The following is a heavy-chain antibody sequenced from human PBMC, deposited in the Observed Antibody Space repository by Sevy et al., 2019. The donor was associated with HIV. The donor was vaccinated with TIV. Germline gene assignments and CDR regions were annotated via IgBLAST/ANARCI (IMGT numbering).Heavy chain of an antibody. CDR1: GFTFRTYA. V-gene: IGHV3-23*01. J-gene: IGHJ6*02. CDR2: ITTSGRSH. Sequence: GESLKISCAASGFTFRTYAMNWVRQAPGKGLEWVSSITTSGRSHYPADSVEGGFTISRDNSQNTGYLQMNSLRVDDTAVYYCAKGYCSGGSCPRDYYYYGMDAWGQGTTVTVSS. D-gene: IGHD2-15*01. CDR3: AKGYCSGGSCPRDYYYYGMDA.